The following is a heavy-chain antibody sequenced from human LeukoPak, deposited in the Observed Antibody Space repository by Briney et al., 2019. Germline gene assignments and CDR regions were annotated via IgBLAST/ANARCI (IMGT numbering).Heavy chain of an antibody. CDR1: GYTLTELS. CDR2: FDPEDGET. V-gene: IGHV1-24*01. CDR3: ATALGYYDSSGYPPFDY. D-gene: IGHD3-22*01. Sequence: ASVKVSCKVSGYTLTELSMHWVRQAPGKGLEWMGGFDPEDGETIYAQKFQGRVTMTEDTSTDTAYMELSSLRSEDTAVYYCATALGYYDSSGYPPFDYWAREPWSPSPQ. J-gene: IGHJ4*02.